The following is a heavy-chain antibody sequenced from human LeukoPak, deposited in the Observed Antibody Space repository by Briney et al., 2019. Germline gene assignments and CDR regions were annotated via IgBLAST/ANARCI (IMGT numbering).Heavy chain of an antibody. D-gene: IGHD6-13*01. J-gene: IGHJ3*02. CDR2: IYYSGST. CDR1: GGSISSYY. CDR3: ARRDTSSWYKDDAFDI. V-gene: IGHV4-59*08. Sequence: SETLSLTCTVSGGSISSYYWSWIRQPPGKGLEWIGYIYYSGSTNYNPSPKSRVTISVDTSKNQFSLKLSSVTAADTAVYYCARRDTSSWYKDDAFDIWGQGTMVTVSS.